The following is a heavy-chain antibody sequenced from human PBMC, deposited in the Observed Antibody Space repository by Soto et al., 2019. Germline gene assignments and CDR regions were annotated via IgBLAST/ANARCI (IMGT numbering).Heavy chain of an antibody. CDR1: GGSISSYY. Sequence: QVQLQESGPGLVKPSETLSLTCTVSGGSISSYYWSWIRQPPGKGLEWIGYIYYSGRTNYNPSLKSRVTISVDTSKNQFSLKLSSVTAADTAVYYCAIQGRGYGDYVLWYFDLCGRGTLVTVSS. D-gene: IGHD4-17*01. CDR3: AIQGRGYGDYVLWYFDL. J-gene: IGHJ2*01. V-gene: IGHV4-59*08. CDR2: IYYSGRT.